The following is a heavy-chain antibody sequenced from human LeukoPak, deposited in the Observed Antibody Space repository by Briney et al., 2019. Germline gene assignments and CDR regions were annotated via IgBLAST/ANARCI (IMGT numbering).Heavy chain of an antibody. J-gene: IGHJ4*02. Sequence: GGSLRLSCAASGFTFSSYAMHWVRQAPGKGLEWVAVISYDGSNKYYADSVKGRFSISRDNAKNSLYLQMNSLRAEDTAVYYCARGATVRTPPLDYWGQGTLVTVSS. CDR1: GFTFSSYA. CDR3: ARGATVRTPPLDY. CDR2: ISYDGSNK. V-gene: IGHV3-30-3*01. D-gene: IGHD4-23*01.